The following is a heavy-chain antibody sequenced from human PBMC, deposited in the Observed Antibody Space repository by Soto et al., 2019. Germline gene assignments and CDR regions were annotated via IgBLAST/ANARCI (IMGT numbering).Heavy chain of an antibody. D-gene: IGHD1-26*01. CDR1: GFTFSSYA. CDR2: ISGSGGST. CDR3: AKVWRSVGY. Sequence: GGSLRLSCAASGFTFSSYAMSWVRQAPGKGLEWVSAISGSGGSTYYADSVKGRFTISRDNSKNTLYLQMNSLRAEEPAVSYCAKVWRSVGYWGQGTLVTVSS. V-gene: IGHV3-23*01. J-gene: IGHJ4*02.